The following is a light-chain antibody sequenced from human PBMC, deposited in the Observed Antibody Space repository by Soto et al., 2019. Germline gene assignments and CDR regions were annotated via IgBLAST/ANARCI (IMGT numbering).Light chain of an antibody. J-gene: IGKJ1*01. Sequence: EIVMTQSPATLSVSPGERATLSCRASQSVSNNLAWYQHKPGQAPRLLIYTASTRAAGIPARFSGSGSGTEFTLTISSLLSEDFGVYYCQQYNNWPRTFGQGTKVTFK. CDR3: QQYNNWPRT. V-gene: IGKV3-15*01. CDR1: QSVSNN. CDR2: TAS.